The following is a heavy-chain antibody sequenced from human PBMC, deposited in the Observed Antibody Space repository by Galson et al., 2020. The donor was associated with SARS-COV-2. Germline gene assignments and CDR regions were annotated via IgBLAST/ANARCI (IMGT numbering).Heavy chain of an antibody. CDR3: ARDFSEIAAAGPVLTDKNWFDP. CDR1: GYTFTSYY. D-gene: IGHD6-13*01. J-gene: IGHJ5*02. V-gene: IGHV1-46*01. Sequence: ASVKVSCKASGYTFTSYYMHWVRQAPGQGLEWMGIINPSGGSTSYAQKFQGRVTMTRDTSTSTVYMELSSLRSEDTAVYYCARDFSEIAAAGPVLTDKNWFDPWGQGTLVTVSS. CDR2: INPSGGST.